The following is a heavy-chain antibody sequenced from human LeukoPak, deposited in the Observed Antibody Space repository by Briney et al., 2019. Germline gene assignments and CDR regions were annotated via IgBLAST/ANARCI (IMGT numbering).Heavy chain of an antibody. D-gene: IGHD1-26*01. J-gene: IGHJ4*02. Sequence: SETLSLTCAVYGESFSGYYWGWIRQPPGKGLEWIGSIYYSGSTYYNPSLKSRVTISVDTSKNQFSLKLSSVTAADTAVYYCARILKHNSGSSPYYFDYWGQGTLVTVSS. CDR2: IYYSGST. V-gene: IGHV4-39*01. CDR1: GESFSGYY. CDR3: ARILKHNSGSSPYYFDY.